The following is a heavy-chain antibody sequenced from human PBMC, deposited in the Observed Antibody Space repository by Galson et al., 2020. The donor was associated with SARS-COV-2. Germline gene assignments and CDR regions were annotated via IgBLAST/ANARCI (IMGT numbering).Heavy chain of an antibody. D-gene: IGHD2-15*01. J-gene: IGHJ6*02. CDR1: GFSLSNPKMG. CDR2: IFSNDKK. Sequence: SGPTLVKPTETLTVTCTVSGFSLSNPKMGVSWIRQPPGKALEWLAHIFSNDKKSYSRFLKSRLTISKDTSKSQVVLSMANMDPVDTATYYCARISCSGGGCKYYYYYGMDVWGRGTTVTVSS. V-gene: IGHV2-26*01. CDR3: ARISCSGGGCKYYYYYGMDV.